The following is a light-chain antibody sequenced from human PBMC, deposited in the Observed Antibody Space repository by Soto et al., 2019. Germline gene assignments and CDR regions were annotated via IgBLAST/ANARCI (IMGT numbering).Light chain of an antibody. V-gene: IGKV3-20*01. J-gene: IGKJ1*01. CDR1: QSVSSSY. CDR3: QQYGRSPPWT. Sequence: EIVLTQSPDTLSLSPGERATLSCRASQSVSSSYLAWYQQKPGQAPRLLFYGASSRATGIPDRFSGSGSGTDFTLTISRLEPEDFAVYYCQQYGRSPPWTFGQGIKVEIK. CDR2: GAS.